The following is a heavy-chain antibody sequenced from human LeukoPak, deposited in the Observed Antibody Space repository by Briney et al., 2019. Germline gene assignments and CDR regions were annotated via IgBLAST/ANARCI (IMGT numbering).Heavy chain of an antibody. CDR2: INHSGST. CDR1: GGTFSGYY. D-gene: IGHD1-7*01. CDR3: ARVNGLNFYYYYYYMDV. V-gene: IGHV4-34*01. J-gene: IGHJ6*03. Sequence: PSETLSLTCAVYGGTFSGYYWSWIRQPPGKGLEWIGEINHSGSTNYNPSLKSRVTISVDTSKNQFSLKLSSVTAADTAVYYCARVNGLNFYYYYYYMDVWGKGTTVTISS.